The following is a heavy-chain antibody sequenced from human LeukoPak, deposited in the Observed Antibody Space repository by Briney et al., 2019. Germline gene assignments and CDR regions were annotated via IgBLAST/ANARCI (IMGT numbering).Heavy chain of an antibody. Sequence: SETLSLTCAVYGGSFSGYYWSWIRQPPGKGLEWIGEINHSGSTNYNPSLKSRVTISVDTSKNQFSLKLSSVTAADTAVYYCARRSGWYWAFDYWGQGTLVTVSS. J-gene: IGHJ4*02. D-gene: IGHD6-19*01. CDR2: INHSGST. CDR1: GGSFSGYY. V-gene: IGHV4-34*01. CDR3: ARRSGWYWAFDY.